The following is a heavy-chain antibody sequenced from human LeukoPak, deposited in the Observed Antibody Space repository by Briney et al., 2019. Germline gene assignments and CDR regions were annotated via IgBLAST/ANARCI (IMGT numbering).Heavy chain of an antibody. CDR1: GFTFSSYS. Sequence: PGGSLRLSCAASGFTFSSYSMNWVRQAPGKGLEWLSSISSSSGTIYYADSVKGRVTISRDNAKKSLYLQMISLRDEDTAVYYCARGRYGSNSADFDYWGQGTLVTVSS. V-gene: IGHV3-48*02. D-gene: IGHD4-23*01. CDR3: ARGRYGSNSADFDY. CDR2: ISSSSGTI. J-gene: IGHJ4*02.